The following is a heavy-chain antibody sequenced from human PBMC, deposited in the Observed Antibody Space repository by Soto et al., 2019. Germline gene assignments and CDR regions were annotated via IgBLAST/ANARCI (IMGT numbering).Heavy chain of an antibody. Sequence: GASVPVSCKASGYTFTGYYMHWVRQAPGKGLEWTGWINPNSGGTNYAQKFQGWVTMTRDTSISTAYMELSRLRSDDTAVYYCARNRKVFFFQTEDGIRDAFDIWGQGTMVTVSS. D-gene: IGHD2-21*01. V-gene: IGHV1-2*04. CDR1: GYTFTGYY. J-gene: IGHJ3*02. CDR2: INPNSGGT. CDR3: ARNRKVFFFQTEDGIRDAFDI.